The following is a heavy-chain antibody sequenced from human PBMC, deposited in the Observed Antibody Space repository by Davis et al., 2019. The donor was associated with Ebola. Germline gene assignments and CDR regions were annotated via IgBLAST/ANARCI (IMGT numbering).Heavy chain of an antibody. D-gene: IGHD3-16*02. V-gene: IGHV4-59*01. J-gene: IGHJ2*01. CDR2: IYYSGST. CDR3: ARVMYDYVWGSYRNWYFDL. Sequence: SETLSLTCTVSGGSISSYYWSWIRQPPGKGLGWIGYIYYSGSTNYNPSLKSRVTISVDTSKNQFSLKLSSVTAADTAVYYCARVMYDYVWGSYRNWYFDLWGRGTLVTVSS. CDR1: GGSISSYY.